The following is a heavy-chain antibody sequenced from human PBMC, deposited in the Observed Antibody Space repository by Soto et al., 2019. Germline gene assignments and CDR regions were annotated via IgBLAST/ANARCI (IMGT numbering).Heavy chain of an antibody. Sequence: SLTCTVSGGSISSGDYYWSWIRQPPGKGLEWIGYIYYSGSTYYNPSLKSRVTISVDTSKNQFSLKLSSVTAADTAVYYCARAIAVAALSRGIDYWGQGTLVTVSS. D-gene: IGHD6-19*01. J-gene: IGHJ4*02. CDR2: IYYSGST. CDR3: ARAIAVAALSRGIDY. CDR1: GGSISSGDYY. V-gene: IGHV4-30-4*01.